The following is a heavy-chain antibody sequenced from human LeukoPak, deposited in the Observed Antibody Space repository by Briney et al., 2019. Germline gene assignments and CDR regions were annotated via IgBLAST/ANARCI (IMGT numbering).Heavy chain of an antibody. D-gene: IGHD3-22*01. V-gene: IGHV1-8*01. CDR3: ARTYYYDSADFRILYGMDV. Sequence: ASVKVSCKASGYTFTTYDINWVRQATGQGLEWMGWMDPSSGNTGYAQKFQGRVTMTRNTSIRTAYMELSSLRSEDTAVYYCARTYYYDSADFRILYGMDVWGQGTTVTVSS. CDR2: MDPSSGNT. J-gene: IGHJ6*02. CDR1: GYTFTTYD.